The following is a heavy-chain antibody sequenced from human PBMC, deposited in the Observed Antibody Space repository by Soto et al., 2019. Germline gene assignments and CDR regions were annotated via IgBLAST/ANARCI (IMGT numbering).Heavy chain of an antibody. J-gene: IGHJ3*02. CDR1: GGSISSYY. Sequence: SETLSLTCTVSGGSISSYYWSWIRQPPGKGLEWIGYISYIGSTKYNPSLKSRVIISLDTSKNQFSLNLSSVTAADTAIYYCARGDYDDSEDAFDIWGPGTTVTVSS. V-gene: IGHV4-59*01. CDR3: ARGDYDDSEDAFDI. CDR2: ISYIGST. D-gene: IGHD4-17*01.